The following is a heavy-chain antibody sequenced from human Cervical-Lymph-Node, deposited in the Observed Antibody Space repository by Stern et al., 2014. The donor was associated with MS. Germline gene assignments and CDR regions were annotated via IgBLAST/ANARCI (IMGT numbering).Heavy chain of an antibody. J-gene: IGHJ6*02. CDR2: IIPIFGIA. Sequence: VQLVQSGAEVKKPGSSVKVSCKASGDTFSSYAISWVRQAPGQGLEWLGGIIPIFGIANYAQNFRGRVTITADESTSTIYMELSSLRSEDTAMYFCARTYYYGSGTYDYYYYAMDVWGQGTTVTVSS. D-gene: IGHD3-10*01. V-gene: IGHV1-69*01. CDR1: GDTFSSYA. CDR3: ARTYYYGSGTYDYYYYAMDV.